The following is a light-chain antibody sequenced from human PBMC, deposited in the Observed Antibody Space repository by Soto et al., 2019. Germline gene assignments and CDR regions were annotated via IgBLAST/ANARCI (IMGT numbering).Light chain of an antibody. Sequence: EIVMTQSPATLSVSPGGRATLSCRASQSVSSYLAWYQQRPGQPPRLLIYRASTRATGIPAMFSGSGSGTEIYHTISILQYEDCAVYYCHLYSTSPPRYTFGQWTKLEI. CDR1: QSVSSY. CDR3: HLYSTSPPRYT. CDR2: RAS. J-gene: IGKJ2*01. V-gene: IGKV3-15*01.